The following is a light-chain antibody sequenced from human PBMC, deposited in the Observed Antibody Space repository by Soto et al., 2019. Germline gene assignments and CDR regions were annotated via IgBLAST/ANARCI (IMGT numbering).Light chain of an antibody. CDR1: QSVSTS. V-gene: IGKV3-11*01. J-gene: IGKJ5*01. CDR3: QQRSTWPPII. CDR2: DTS. Sequence: EIMLTQSPDTLSLSPGDRATLSCRTSQSVSTSLAWYQQKPGQAPRLLIYDTSNRATDIPARFSGRGSGTDFTLTIYSLEPEDFAVYYCQQRSTWPPIIFGQGTRLEIK.